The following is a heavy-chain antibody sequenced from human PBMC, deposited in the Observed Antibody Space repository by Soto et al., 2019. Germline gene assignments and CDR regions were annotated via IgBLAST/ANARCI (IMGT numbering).Heavy chain of an antibody. J-gene: IGHJ4*02. Sequence: TFQGRVTITRDTSASTAYMELSSLRSEDTAVYYCARDYDSRWYPRILGYWGQGTLVTVSS. D-gene: IGHD3-22*01. CDR3: ARDYDSRWYPRILGY. V-gene: IGHV1-3*01.